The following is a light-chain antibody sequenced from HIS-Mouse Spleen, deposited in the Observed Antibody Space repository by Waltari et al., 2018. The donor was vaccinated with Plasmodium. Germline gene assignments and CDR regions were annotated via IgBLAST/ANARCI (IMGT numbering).Light chain of an antibody. J-gene: IGLJ1*01. CDR1: NIGSKN. V-gene: IGLV3-9*01. CDR2: RDS. Sequence: SYELTQPLSVSVALGQTARITCGGNNIGSKNVHWYQQKPGQAPVLVIYRDSNRPSGIPERFSGSNSGNTATLTISGTQTMDEADYYCQAWDSSTAYVFGTGTKVTVL. CDR3: QAWDSSTAYV.